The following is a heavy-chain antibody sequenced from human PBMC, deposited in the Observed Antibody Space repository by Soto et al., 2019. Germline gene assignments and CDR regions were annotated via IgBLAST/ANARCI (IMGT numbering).Heavy chain of an antibody. V-gene: IGHV1-18*04. Sequence: ASVKFSCKASGYTFTSYGISWVRQAPGQGLEWIGWISAYNGNTNYAQKLQGRVTMTTDTSTSTAYMELRSLRSDDTAVYYCARRCGGDCYSGHYYYYYGMDVWGQGTTVTVSS. CDR3: ARRCGGDCYSGHYYYYYGMDV. D-gene: IGHD2-21*02. J-gene: IGHJ6*02. CDR1: GYTFTSYG. CDR2: ISAYNGNT.